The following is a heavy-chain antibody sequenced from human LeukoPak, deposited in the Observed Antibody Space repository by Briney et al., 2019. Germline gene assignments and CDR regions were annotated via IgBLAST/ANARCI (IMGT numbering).Heavy chain of an antibody. D-gene: IGHD4-17*01. Sequence: PSETLSLTCTVSGASISSGGYYWSWIRQPPGKGLEWIGYIYHSASTYYNPSLKSRVTISVDRSKNQFSLKLSSVTAADTAVYYCARVGTTVTIDYWGQGTLVTVSS. J-gene: IGHJ4*02. CDR1: GASISSGGYY. CDR3: ARVGTTVTIDY. CDR2: IYHSAST. V-gene: IGHV4-30-2*01.